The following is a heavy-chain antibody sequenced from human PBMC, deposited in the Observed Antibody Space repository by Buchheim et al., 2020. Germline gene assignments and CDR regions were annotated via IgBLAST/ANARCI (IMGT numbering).Heavy chain of an antibody. D-gene: IGHD3-10*01. J-gene: IGHJ6*02. CDR2: INGDGSTT. CDR1: GFTFSSYW. CDR3: ARVITMVRGSYGMDV. Sequence: EVQLVESGGGLVQPGGSLRLSCAASGFTFSSYWMHWVRQPPGKGLVWVSRINGDGSTTSYADSVKGRFTISRDSAKKTLYLQMNSLRAEDTAVYYCARVITMVRGSYGMDVWGQGTT. V-gene: IGHV3-74*01.